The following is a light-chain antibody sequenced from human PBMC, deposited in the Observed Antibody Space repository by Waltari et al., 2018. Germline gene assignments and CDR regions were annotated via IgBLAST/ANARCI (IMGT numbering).Light chain of an antibody. Sequence: QSVLTQPPSASGTPGQRVTITCSGSNSNIGSNIVNWYQQLPGTAPKLLIYSNNQRPSGVPDRFSGSKSDTSASLAISGLQSEDEADYYCASWDDSLNGRVFGGGTKLTVL. CDR3: ASWDDSLNGRV. V-gene: IGLV1-44*01. J-gene: IGLJ3*02. CDR1: NSNIGSNI. CDR2: SNN.